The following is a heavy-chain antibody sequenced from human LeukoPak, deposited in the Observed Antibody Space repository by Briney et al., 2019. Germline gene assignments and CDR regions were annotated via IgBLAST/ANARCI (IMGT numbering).Heavy chain of an antibody. CDR3: ASDIAVAGIAFDI. V-gene: IGHV1-46*01. CDR2: INPSGGST. Sequence: ASVKVSCKASGYTFTSYYMHWVRQAPGQGLEWMGIINPSGGSTSYAQKFQGRVTMTRDTSTSTVYMELSSLRSEDTAVYYCASDIAVAGIAFDIWGQGTMVTVSS. CDR1: GYTFTSYY. J-gene: IGHJ3*02. D-gene: IGHD6-19*01.